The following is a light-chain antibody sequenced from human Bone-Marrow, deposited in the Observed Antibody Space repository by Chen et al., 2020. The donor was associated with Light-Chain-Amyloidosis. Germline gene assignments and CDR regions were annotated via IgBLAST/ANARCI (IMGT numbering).Light chain of an antibody. V-gene: IGLV3-19*01. Sequence: SSELTQDPAVSVALVETVRTTCQGDSLRSYYASWYQQKPGQAPVLVIYGKNNRPSGIPDRFSGSSSGNTASLTITGAQAEDEADYYCNSRDSSGNHVVFGGGTKLTVL. J-gene: IGLJ2*01. CDR1: SLRSYY. CDR3: NSRDSSGNHVV. CDR2: GKN.